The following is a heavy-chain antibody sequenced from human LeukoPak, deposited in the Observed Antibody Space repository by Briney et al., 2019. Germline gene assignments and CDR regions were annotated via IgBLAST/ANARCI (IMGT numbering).Heavy chain of an antibody. CDR3: ARDIFPYCGGDCYVDY. CDR2: INPNSGGT. V-gene: IGHV1-2*02. CDR1: GYTFTCYY. Sequence: ASVKVSCKASGYTFTCYYMHWVRQAPGQGLEWMGWINPNSGGTNYAQKFQGRVTITRDTSISTAYMELSRLRSDDTAVYYCARDIFPYCGGDCYVDYWGQGTLVTVSS. J-gene: IGHJ4*02. D-gene: IGHD2-21*02.